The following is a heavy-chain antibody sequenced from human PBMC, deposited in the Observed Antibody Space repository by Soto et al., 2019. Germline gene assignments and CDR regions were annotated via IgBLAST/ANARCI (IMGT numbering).Heavy chain of an antibody. J-gene: IGHJ5*02. CDR2: MSGSGHLI. Sequence: GGSLRLSCAASGFAFSDYAMTLARQAPGKGLECLSAMSGSGHLIFYADSVKGRSTISRDNFKNTVSLQMNSLRVEDTAIYYCVKDPSPPTGPTDDNWFDTWGLGTLVTVSS. CDR3: VKDPSPPTGPTDDNWFDT. CDR1: GFAFSDYA. V-gene: IGHV3-23*01. D-gene: IGHD4-4*01.